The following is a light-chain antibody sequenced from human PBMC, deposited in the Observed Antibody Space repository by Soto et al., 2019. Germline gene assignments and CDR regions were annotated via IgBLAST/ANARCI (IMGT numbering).Light chain of an antibody. Sequence: QLVLTQSPSASASLGASVKLTCTLSSGHSSYAIAWHQQQPEKGPRYLMKLNSDGSHSKGDGIPDRFSGSRSGAERYLTISSLQSEDEADYYCQTWGTGIPWVFGGGTKVTVL. CDR1: SGHSSYA. V-gene: IGLV4-69*01. CDR3: QTWGTGIPWV. CDR2: LNSDGSH. J-gene: IGLJ3*02.